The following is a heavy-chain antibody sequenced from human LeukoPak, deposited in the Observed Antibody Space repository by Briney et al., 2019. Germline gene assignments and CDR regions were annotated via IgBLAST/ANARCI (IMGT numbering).Heavy chain of an antibody. V-gene: IGHV4-61*02. D-gene: IGHD5-12*01. CDR1: GGSISSGSYY. CDR2: IYTSGST. CDR3: ARGPVWTPPPSGYDY. Sequence: SQTLSLTCTVPGGSISSGSYYWSWIRQPAGKGREWIGRIYTSGSTNYNPSLKSRVTISVDTSKNQFSLKLSSVTAADTAVYYCARGPVWTPPPSGYDYWGQGTLVTVSS. J-gene: IGHJ4*02.